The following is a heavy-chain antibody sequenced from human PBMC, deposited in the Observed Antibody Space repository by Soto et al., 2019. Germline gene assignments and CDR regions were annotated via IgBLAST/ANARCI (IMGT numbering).Heavy chain of an antibody. CDR1: GFTFSTYT. CDR3: ARDTSYGDYVNYYYGVDV. J-gene: IGHJ6*02. V-gene: IGHV3-21*01. Sequence: EVQLVESGGGLVKPGGSLRLSCAASGFTFSTYTMNWVRQAPGKGLEWVSSISISSTHTYYADSVRGRFTISRDNAKNSLSLQMDNLRAEDTVVYYCARDTSYGDYVNYYYGVDVWGQGTTVAVSS. CDR2: ISISSTHT. D-gene: IGHD4-17*01.